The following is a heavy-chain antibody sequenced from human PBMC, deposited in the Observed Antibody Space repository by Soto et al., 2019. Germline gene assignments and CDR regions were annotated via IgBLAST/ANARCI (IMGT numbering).Heavy chain of an antibody. CDR1: GGSISSSSYY. CDR3: ARPNLGYYFDY. J-gene: IGHJ4*02. D-gene: IGHD7-27*01. V-gene: IGHV4-39*01. CDR2: IYYSGST. Sequence: PSETLSLTCTVSGGSISSSSYYWGWIRQPPGKGLEWIGSIYYSGSTYYNPSLKSRVTISVDTSKNQFSLKLSSVTAADTAVYYCARPNLGYYFDYWGQGTLVTVSS.